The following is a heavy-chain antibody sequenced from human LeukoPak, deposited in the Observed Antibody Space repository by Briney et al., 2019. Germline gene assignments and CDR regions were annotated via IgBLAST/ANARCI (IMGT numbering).Heavy chain of an antibody. J-gene: IGHJ4*02. CDR3: ARHKTGGTYPLDY. D-gene: IGHD1-26*01. Sequence: PSETLSLTCTVSGGSMNTYFWSWIRQPPGKGLEWIGHIHYSGSTTYNSSLKSRVTISVDVSKNQFSLKLSSVTAADTAVYYCARHKTGGTYPLDYWGQGTLVTVSS. V-gene: IGHV4-59*08. CDR2: IHYSGST. CDR1: GGSMNTYF.